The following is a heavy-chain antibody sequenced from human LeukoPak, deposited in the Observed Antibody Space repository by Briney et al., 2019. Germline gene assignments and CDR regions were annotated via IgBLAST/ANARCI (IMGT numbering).Heavy chain of an antibody. J-gene: IGHJ6*03. CDR3: TGQYYYDSSGYYRKASAYYYYMDV. Sequence: GGSLRLSCAASGFTFSGSAMHWVRQASGKGLEWVGRIRSKANSYATAYAASVKGRFTISRGDSKNTAYLQMNSLKTEDTAVYYCTGQYYYDSSGYYRKASAYYYYMDVWGKGTAVTVSS. CDR1: GFTFSGSA. CDR2: IRSKANSYAT. V-gene: IGHV3-73*01. D-gene: IGHD3-22*01.